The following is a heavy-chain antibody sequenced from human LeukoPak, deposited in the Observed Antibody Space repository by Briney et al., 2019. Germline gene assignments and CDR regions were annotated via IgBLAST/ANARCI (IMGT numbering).Heavy chain of an antibody. V-gene: IGHV3-30*04. CDR3: AREPGAPPAGFDAFDI. CDR2: ISYDGSNK. CDR1: GFTFSSYA. Sequence: AGGSLRLSCAASGFTFSSYAMHWVRQAPGKGLEWVAVISYDGSNKYYADSVKGRFTISRDNSKNTPYLQMNSLRAEDTAVYYCAREPGAPPAGFDAFDIWGQGTMVTVSS. J-gene: IGHJ3*02.